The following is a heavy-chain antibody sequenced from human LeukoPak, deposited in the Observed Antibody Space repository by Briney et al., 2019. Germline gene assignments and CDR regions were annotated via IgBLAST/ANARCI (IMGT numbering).Heavy chain of an antibody. CDR2: ITYRGSP. D-gene: IGHD4-23*01. J-gene: IGHJ4*02. CDR3: AAYGGNWNIDS. Sequence: PSETLSLTCSVHAGSYDIYYWTFVRQPLGGGLEWIGEITYRGSPEYYPSLNSRVTISLNTPHRQFSLELRSVTAADTAVYYCAAYGGNWNIDSWGQGTPVTVTS. V-gene: IGHV4-34*01. CDR1: AGSYDIYY.